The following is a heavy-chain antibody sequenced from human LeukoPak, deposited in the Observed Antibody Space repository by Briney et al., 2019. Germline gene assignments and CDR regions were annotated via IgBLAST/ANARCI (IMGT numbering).Heavy chain of an antibody. CDR3: ASGNLGALNPDYYYYGMDV. V-gene: IGHV1-18*01. Sequence: ASVKVSCKASGYTFTSYGISWVRQAPGQGLEWMGWISAYNGNTNYAQKLQGRVTMTTDTSTSTAYMELRSLRSDDTAVYYCASGNLGALNPDYYYYGMDVWGQGTTVTVSS. J-gene: IGHJ6*02. CDR1: GYTFTSYG. D-gene: IGHD3-16*01. CDR2: ISAYNGNT.